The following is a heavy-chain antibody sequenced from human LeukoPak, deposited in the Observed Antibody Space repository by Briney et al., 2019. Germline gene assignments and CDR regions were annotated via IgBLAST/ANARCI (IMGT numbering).Heavy chain of an antibody. D-gene: IGHD2-15*01. CDR3: ARDPPDCSGGSCIHYGMDV. CDR2: MNPNSGNT. Sequence: ASVKVSCKASGYTFTSYDINWVRQATGQGLGWMGWMNPNSGNTGYAQKFQGRVTMTRNTSISTAYMELSSLRSEDTAVYYCARDPPDCSGGSCIHYGMDVWGQGTTVTVSS. V-gene: IGHV1-8*01. J-gene: IGHJ6*02. CDR1: GYTFTSYD.